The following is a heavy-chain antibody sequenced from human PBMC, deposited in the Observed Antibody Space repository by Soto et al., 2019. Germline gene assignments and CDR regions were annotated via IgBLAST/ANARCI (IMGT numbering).Heavy chain of an antibody. Sequence: QPGGSLRLSCAASGFTFSSYAMHWVRQAPGKGLEWVAVISYDGSNKYYADSVKGRFTISRDNSKNTLYLQMNSLRAEETAVYYCARDMDVVVPAAIRSYFDYWGQGTLVTVSS. D-gene: IGHD2-2*01. J-gene: IGHJ4*02. CDR2: ISYDGSNK. CDR1: GFTFSSYA. CDR3: ARDMDVVVPAAIRSYFDY. V-gene: IGHV3-30-3*01.